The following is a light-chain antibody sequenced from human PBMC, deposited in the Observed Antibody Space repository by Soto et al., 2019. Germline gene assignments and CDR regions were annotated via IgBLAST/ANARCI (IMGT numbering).Light chain of an antibody. CDR1: QDIGTS. Sequence: DIQMTQSPSSLSASVGGRVTITCRASQDIGTSLDWFQQKPGTAPKRLIYTISDLQSGVPSRFSGGGSGTECTLTISSLQPEDSATYYCLQHYAFPCTFGPGTKVHV. CDR3: LQHYAFPCT. CDR2: TIS. V-gene: IGKV1-17*01. J-gene: IGKJ3*01.